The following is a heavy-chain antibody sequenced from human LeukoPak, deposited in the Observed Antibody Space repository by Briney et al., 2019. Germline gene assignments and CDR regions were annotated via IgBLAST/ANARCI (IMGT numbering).Heavy chain of an antibody. Sequence: SETLSLTCTVSGGSINNYYWSWIRQPPGKGLEWIGHIYYSGSTNYNPSLKSRVTISVDTSKDQFSLKLSSVTAADTAVYYCARGSPYYYYGMDVWGQGTTVTVSS. CDR3: ARGSPYYYYGMDV. CDR1: GGSINNYY. CDR2: IYYSGST. J-gene: IGHJ6*02. D-gene: IGHD6-13*01. V-gene: IGHV4-59*01.